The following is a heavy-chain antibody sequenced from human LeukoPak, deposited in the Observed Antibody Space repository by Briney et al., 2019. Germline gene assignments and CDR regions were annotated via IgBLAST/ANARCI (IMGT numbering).Heavy chain of an antibody. Sequence: PGGSLRLSCAASGFTFSDYWMSWVRQAPGKGLEWVANIKKDGSEKNYVDSVKGRFTISRDNAKGSLYLQMNNLRAEDTAVYYCATLWATFDHWGQGSLVTVAS. CDR2: IKKDGSEK. V-gene: IGHV3-7*01. CDR1: GFTFSDYW. J-gene: IGHJ4*02. CDR3: ATLWATFDH. D-gene: IGHD7-27*01.